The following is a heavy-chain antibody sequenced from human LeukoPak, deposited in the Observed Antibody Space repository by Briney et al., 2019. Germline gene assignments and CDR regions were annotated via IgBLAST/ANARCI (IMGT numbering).Heavy chain of an antibody. D-gene: IGHD4-11*01. CDR2: INQEGSQT. CDR1: GFTFRNYW. Sequence: GGSLRLSCAVSGFTFRNYWMAWVRQAPGKGLEWVANINQEGSQTYYVDSVRGRFTISRDNAQNSLYLEMNTLRAEDTAVYYCASEGQLVRQYIYWGQGTLVTVSS. V-gene: IGHV3-7*01. CDR3: ASEGQLVRQYIY. J-gene: IGHJ4*02.